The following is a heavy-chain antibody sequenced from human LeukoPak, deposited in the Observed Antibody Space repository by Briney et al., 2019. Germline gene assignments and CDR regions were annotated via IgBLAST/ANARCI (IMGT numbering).Heavy chain of an antibody. V-gene: IGHV3-23*01. D-gene: IGHD3-16*01. CDR1: GFAFCTYA. J-gene: IGHJ5*02. CDR3: ARETYTTILYRLAS. Sequence: GGSLRLSCAGAGFAFCTYAMSWVRQAPGMGLEWVLSISANGQATYYAYSVEGRFTISRDNSKNTLYLQLNSLRAEDTATYYCARETYTTILYRLASWGQGALVTVSS. CDR2: ISANGQAT.